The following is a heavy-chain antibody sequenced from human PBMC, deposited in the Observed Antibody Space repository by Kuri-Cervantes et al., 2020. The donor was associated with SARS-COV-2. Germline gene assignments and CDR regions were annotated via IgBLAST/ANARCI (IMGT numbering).Heavy chain of an antibody. D-gene: IGHD4-11*01. Sequence: SGPTLVKPTQTLTLTCTFSGFSLNTSGVGVGWIRQPPGKALEWLARIDWDDDKYYSTSLRTRLTISKDASKNQVVLTMTNVDPVDTATYYCARVQATTVIADFWGQGTLVTVSS. CDR1: GFSLNTSGVG. V-gene: IGHV2-70*11. J-gene: IGHJ4*02. CDR3: ARVQATTVIADF. CDR2: IDWDDDK.